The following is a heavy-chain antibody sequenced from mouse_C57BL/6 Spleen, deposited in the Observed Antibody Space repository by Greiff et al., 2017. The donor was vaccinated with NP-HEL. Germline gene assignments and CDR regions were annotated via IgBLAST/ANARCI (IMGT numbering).Heavy chain of an antibody. CDR3: TLYDGYYVWFAY. CDR2: IDPENGDT. D-gene: IGHD2-3*01. J-gene: IGHJ3*01. V-gene: IGHV14-4*01. Sequence: EVKLQESGAELVRPGASVKLSCTASGFNIKDDYMHWVKQRPEQGLEWIGWIDPENGDTEYASKFQGKATITADTSSNTAYLQLSSLTSEDTAVYYCTLYDGYYVWFAYWGQGTLVTVSA. CDR1: GFNIKDDY.